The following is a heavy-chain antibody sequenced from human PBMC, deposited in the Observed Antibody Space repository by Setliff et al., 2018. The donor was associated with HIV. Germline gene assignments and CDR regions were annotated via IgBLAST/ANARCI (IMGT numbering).Heavy chain of an antibody. CDR1: GGSVSSSNW. CDR3: ARVPGRDYYDTSGDFDY. D-gene: IGHD3-22*01. V-gene: IGHV4-4*02. CDR2: ISQSGST. J-gene: IGHJ4*02. Sequence: LSLTCAVSGGSVSSSNWWSWVRQPPGKGLEWIGEISQSGSTNYNPSLKSRVTISVDKSKNQFSLKLSSVTAADTAVYYCARVPGRDYYDTSGDFDYWGLGTLVTVSS.